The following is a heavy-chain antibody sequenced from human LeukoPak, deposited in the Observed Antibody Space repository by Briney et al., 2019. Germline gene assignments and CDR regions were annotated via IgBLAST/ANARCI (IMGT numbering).Heavy chain of an antibody. CDR3: AKGLYYYDSTSDY. CDR1: GFTFSSYS. D-gene: IGHD3-22*01. CDR2: ISGSGGST. J-gene: IGHJ4*02. Sequence: GGSLRLSCAASGFTFSSYSMNWVRQAPGKGLEWVSGISGSGGSTYFADSVKGRFTISRDNSKNTLYLQMNSLRAEDTAIYYCAKGLYYYDSTSDYWGQGTLVTVSS. V-gene: IGHV3-23*01.